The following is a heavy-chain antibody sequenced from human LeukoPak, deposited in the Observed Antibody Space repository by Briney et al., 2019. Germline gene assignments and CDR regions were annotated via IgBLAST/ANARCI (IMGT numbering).Heavy chain of an antibody. J-gene: IGHJ3*02. Sequence: GGSLRLSCAASGFTFSSYAMHWVRQAPGKGLEWVAVISYDGSNKYYADSVKGRFTISRDNSKNTLYLHMNSLRAEDTAVYYCARDMSPWETRNPDAFDIWGQGTVVTVSS. D-gene: IGHD1-14*01. CDR2: ISYDGSNK. V-gene: IGHV3-30*14. CDR1: GFTFSSYA. CDR3: ARDMSPWETRNPDAFDI.